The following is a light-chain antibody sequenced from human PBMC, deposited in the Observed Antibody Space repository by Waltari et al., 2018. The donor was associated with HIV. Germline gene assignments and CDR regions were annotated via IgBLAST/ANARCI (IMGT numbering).Light chain of an antibody. Sequence: QSALTQPASVSGSPGQSITISCTGTSSDVGGYKYVSWYQQHPGKAPKLMIYEVSNRPSGVSNRFSGSKSGNTASLTISGLQAEDEADYYCSSYTSSSVLFGGGTKVTVL. V-gene: IGLV2-14*01. J-gene: IGLJ2*01. CDR3: SSYTSSSVL. CDR2: EVS. CDR1: SSDVGGYKY.